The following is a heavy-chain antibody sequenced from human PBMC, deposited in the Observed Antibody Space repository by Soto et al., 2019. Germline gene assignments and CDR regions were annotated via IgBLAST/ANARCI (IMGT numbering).Heavy chain of an antibody. Sequence: QVQLVESGGGLVKPGGSLRLSCAASGFTFSDYYMSWIRQAPGQGLEWVSYISSSGSTIYYADSVKGRVTISRDNAKDSLYLQMNSLRAEDTAVYYCAREIKAMVRGVIVYFDYWGQGTLVTVSS. CDR1: GFTFSDYY. CDR3: AREIKAMVRGVIVYFDY. J-gene: IGHJ4*02. D-gene: IGHD3-10*01. V-gene: IGHV3-11*01. CDR2: ISSSGSTI.